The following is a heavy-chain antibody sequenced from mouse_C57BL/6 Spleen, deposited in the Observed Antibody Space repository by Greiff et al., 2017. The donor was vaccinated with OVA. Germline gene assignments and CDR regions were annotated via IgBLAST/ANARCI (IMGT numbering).Heavy chain of an antibody. D-gene: IGHD1-1*01. CDR2: INYDGSST. CDR1: GFTFSDYY. V-gene: IGHV5-16*01. CDR3: ARITTVVAEAMDY. Sequence: EVNVVESEGGLVQPGSSMKLSCTASGFTFSDYYMAWVRQVPEKGLEWVANINYDGSSTYYLDSLKSRFIISRDNAKNILYLQMSSLKSEDTATYYCARITTVVAEAMDYWGQGTSVTVSS. J-gene: IGHJ4*01.